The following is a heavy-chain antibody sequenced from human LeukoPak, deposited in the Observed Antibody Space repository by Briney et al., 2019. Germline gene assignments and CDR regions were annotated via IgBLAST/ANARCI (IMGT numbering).Heavy chain of an antibody. V-gene: IGHV3-21*04. J-gene: IGHJ4*02. Sequence: GGSLRLSCAASGFTFSSYSMNWVRQAPGKGLEWVSSISSSSSYIYYADSVKGRFTISRDNAKNSLYLQMNSLRAEDTAVYYCARSYSSSWLRGLNFDYWGQGTLVTVSS. CDR2: ISSSSSYI. CDR1: GFTFSSYS. D-gene: IGHD6-13*01. CDR3: ARSYSSSWLRGLNFDY.